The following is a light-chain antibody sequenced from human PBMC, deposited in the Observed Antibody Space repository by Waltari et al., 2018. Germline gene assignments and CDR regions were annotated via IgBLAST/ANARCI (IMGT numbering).Light chain of an antibody. CDR2: EVS. CDR1: SSDVGGYTS. CDR3: TSHTSSSTWV. J-gene: IGLJ3*02. V-gene: IGLV2-14*01. Sequence: QSDLTQPASVSGSPGQSLPISCTGTSSDVGGYTSVSWFQQHPGNTPKLLIYEVSNRPSGVSNRFSGSKSGNTASLTISGLQAEDEADYYCTSHTSSSTWVFGGGTKLTVL.